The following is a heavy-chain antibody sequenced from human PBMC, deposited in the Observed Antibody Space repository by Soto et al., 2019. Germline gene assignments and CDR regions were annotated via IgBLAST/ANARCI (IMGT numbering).Heavy chain of an antibody. CDR3: AADPNYYDSSGLDY. CDR1: GFTFTSSA. D-gene: IGHD3-22*01. J-gene: IGHJ4*02. Sequence: QMQLVQFGPEVKKPGTSVKVSCKASGFTFTSSAVQWVRQARGQRLEWIGWIVVGSGNTNYAQKFQERVTITRDMSTSTAYMELSSLRSEDTAVYYCAADPNYYDSSGLDYWGQGTLVTVSS. CDR2: IVVGSGNT. V-gene: IGHV1-58*01.